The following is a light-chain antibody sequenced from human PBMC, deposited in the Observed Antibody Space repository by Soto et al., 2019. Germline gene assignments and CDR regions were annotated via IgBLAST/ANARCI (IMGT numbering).Light chain of an antibody. V-gene: IGKV1-39*01. CDR1: QSIGRF. J-gene: IGKJ5*01. CDR3: QQSYSPPPIT. Sequence: DIQMTQSPSSLSASVGDRVTISCRASQSIGRFLNWYQQKPGKAPTLLIYDGSSLQSGVPSRFSGSGSGTDFTLTISSLQPEDFATYYCQQSYSPPPITFGQGTRLEIK. CDR2: DGS.